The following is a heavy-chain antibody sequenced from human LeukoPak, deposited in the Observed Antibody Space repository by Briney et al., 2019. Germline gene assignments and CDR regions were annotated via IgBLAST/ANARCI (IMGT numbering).Heavy chain of an antibody. CDR3: VRPVWSGSPGRNWFDP. J-gene: IGHJ5*02. V-gene: IGHV3-74*01. Sequence: PGGSLRLSCAASGFTFSSYWMHWVRQAPGKGLVWVSRINSDGSSTSYADSVKGRFTISRDNAKNTLYLQMNSLRAEDTAVYYCVRPVWSGSPGRNWFDPWGQGTLVTVSS. CDR1: GFTFSSYW. D-gene: IGHD3-3*01. CDR2: INSDGSST.